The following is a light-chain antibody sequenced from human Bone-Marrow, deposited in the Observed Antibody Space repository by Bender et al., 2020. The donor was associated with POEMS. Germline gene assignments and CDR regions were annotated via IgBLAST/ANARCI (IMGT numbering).Light chain of an antibody. CDR2: EDA. CDR1: ISYGF. J-gene: IGLJ3*02. Sequence: QSALTQPASVSGSPGQSITISCTGAISYGFGSWYQPYPGKVPKLIFYEDAKRPPGASVRFSLSKSVTTASLTLSGLQSEGEAHYNCCSHAGGDIWLFSGGTQVTLL. CDR3: CSHAGGDIWL. V-gene: IGLV2-23*01.